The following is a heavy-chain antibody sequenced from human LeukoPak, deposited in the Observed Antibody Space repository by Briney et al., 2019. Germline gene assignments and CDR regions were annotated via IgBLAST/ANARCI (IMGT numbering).Heavy chain of an antibody. CDR3: AHRRVNLGYCSSTSCYGSAFDI. J-gene: IGHJ3*02. CDR1: GFSLSTSGVG. D-gene: IGHD2-2*01. Sequence: SGPTLVKPTQTLTLTCTFSGFSLSTSGVGVGWIRQPPGKALEWLALIYWDDDKRYSPSLKSRLTITKDTPKNQVVLTMTNMDPVDTATYYCAHRRVNLGYCSSTSCYGSAFDIWGQGTMVTVSS. CDR2: IYWDDDK. V-gene: IGHV2-5*02.